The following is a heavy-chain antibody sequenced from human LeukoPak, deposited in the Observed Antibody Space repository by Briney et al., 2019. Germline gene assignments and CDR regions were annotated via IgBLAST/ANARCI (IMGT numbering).Heavy chain of an antibody. CDR2: IWYDGSNK. V-gene: IGHV3-33*06. Sequence: PGRSLRLSCAASGFTFSSYGMPWVRQAPGKGLEWVAVIWYDGSNKYYADSVKGRFTISRDNSKNTLYLQMNSLRAEDTAVYYCAKQPYNFYYLDVWGEGTTVTVSS. J-gene: IGHJ6*03. D-gene: IGHD2-21*01. CDR3: AKQPYNFYYLDV. CDR1: GFTFSSYG.